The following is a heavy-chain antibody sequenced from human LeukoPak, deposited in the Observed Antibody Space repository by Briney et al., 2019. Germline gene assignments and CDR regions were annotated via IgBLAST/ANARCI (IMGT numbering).Heavy chain of an antibody. CDR2: IERSGDR. D-gene: IGHD3-16*01. V-gene: IGHV3-66*01. J-gene: IGHJ2*01. CDR1: GFTFSGNH. Sequence: GGSLRLSCAASGFTFSGNHMSWVRQSPEKGLEWVAIIERSGDRVYASSVNGRFIISRDNSESTVSLQMNSLRVEDTAMYFCARATFGRYWYFGTWAAAPWSLSPQ. CDR3: ARATFGRYWYFGT.